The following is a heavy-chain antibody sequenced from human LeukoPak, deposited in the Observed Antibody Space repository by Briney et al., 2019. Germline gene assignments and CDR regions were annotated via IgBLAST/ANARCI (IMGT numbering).Heavy chain of an antibody. J-gene: IGHJ3*02. CDR3: ASGSVLTGYYKGAFDI. CDR2: IYYSGST. V-gene: IGHV4-31*03. D-gene: IGHD3-9*01. CDR1: GGSISSGGYY. Sequence: SETLSLTCTVSGGSISSGGYYWSWIRQHPGKGLEWIGYIYYSGSTYYNPSLESRVTISVDTSKNQFSLKLSSVTAADTAVYYCASGSVLTGYYKGAFDIWGQGTMVTVSS.